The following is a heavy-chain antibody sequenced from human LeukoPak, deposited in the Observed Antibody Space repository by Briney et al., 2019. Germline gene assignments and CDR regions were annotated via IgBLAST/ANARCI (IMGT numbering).Heavy chain of an antibody. D-gene: IGHD5-24*01. Sequence: PSETLSLTCSVSGDSVTSSYWNWIRQPPGKGLEWIGYVSSDGTTNYTPSLRSRLIMSVDTAKNDISLILTSVTAADTAIYYCARLDCPVEGCYNHWGRGTLVTVSS. J-gene: IGHJ4*02. CDR1: GDSVTSSY. CDR3: ARLDCPVEGCYNH. CDR2: VSSDGTT. V-gene: IGHV4-59*08.